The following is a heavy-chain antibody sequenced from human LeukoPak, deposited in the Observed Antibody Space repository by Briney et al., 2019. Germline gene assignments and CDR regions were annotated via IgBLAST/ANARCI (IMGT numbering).Heavy chain of an antibody. V-gene: IGHV3-7*01. CDR2: INQDGSQK. D-gene: IGHD1-26*01. CDR1: GFTFNSYW. CDR3: ARDKGVGATRLDY. Sequence: GGSLRLSCAASGFTFNSYWMTWVRQAPGKGLEWVASINQDGSQKYYVESLKGRFTISRDNAKNSHYLQMNSLRAEDTAVYYCARDKGVGATRLDYWGQGTLVTVSS. J-gene: IGHJ4*02.